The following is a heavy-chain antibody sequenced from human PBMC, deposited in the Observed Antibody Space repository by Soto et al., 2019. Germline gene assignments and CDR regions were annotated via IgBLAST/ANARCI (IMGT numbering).Heavy chain of an antibody. CDR3: ARGRGHAVDI. CDR1: GDSINNADYY. CDR2: IYYSGTT. Sequence: QVQLQESGPGLVKPSQTLSLNCSVSGDSINNADYYWSWIRQHAGQGLEWIGYIYYSGTTYYNPSLKSRVTISMDTSKNQVSREMSSVSAADTGVYYCARGRGHAVDIRGQGTMVTVSS. D-gene: IGHD3-10*01. V-gene: IGHV4-31*03. J-gene: IGHJ3*02.